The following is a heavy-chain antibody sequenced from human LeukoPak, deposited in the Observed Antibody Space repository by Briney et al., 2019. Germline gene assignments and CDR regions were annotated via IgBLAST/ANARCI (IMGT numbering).Heavy chain of an antibody. CDR2: VNPNSGGT. CDR1: GYTFTGYY. Sequence: ASVKVSCEASGYTFTGYYMHWVRQAPGQGLEWMGWVNPNSGGTNYAQKFQGRVTMTRDTSISTAYMELSRLRSDDTAVYYCAREARGWVQLNYYYGMDVWGQGTTVTVSS. J-gene: IGHJ6*02. D-gene: IGHD5-18*01. V-gene: IGHV1-2*02. CDR3: AREARGWVQLNYYYGMDV.